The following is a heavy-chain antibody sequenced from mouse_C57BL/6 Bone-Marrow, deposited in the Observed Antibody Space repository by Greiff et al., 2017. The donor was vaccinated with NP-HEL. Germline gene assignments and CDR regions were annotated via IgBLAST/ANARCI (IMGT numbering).Heavy chain of an antibody. CDR1: GYTFTSYW. CDR2: IDPSDSYT. V-gene: IGHV1-69*01. Sequence: QVQLQQPGAELVMPGASVKLSCKASGYTFTSYWMPWVKQRPGQGLEWIGEIDPSDSYTNYNQKFKGNSTLTVDKSSSTAYMQLSSRTSEDSAVYYCARDGLEYYLDYWGQGTTLTVSS. D-gene: IGHD2-3*01. J-gene: IGHJ2*01. CDR3: ARDGLEYYLDY.